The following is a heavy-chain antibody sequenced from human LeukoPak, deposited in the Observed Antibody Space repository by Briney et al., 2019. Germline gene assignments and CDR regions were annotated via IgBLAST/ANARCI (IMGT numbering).Heavy chain of an antibody. CDR2: ISSSGSTI. CDR1: GFTFSTYA. V-gene: IGHV3-11*01. J-gene: IGHJ4*02. D-gene: IGHD3-22*01. CDR3: ARTPEYYDSSGRYPGY. Sequence: GGSLRLSCASSGFTFSTYAMSWIRQAPGKGLEWVSYISSSGSTIYYADSVKGRFTISRDNAKNSLYLQMNSLRAADTAVYYCARTPEYYDSSGRYPGYWGQGTLVTVSS.